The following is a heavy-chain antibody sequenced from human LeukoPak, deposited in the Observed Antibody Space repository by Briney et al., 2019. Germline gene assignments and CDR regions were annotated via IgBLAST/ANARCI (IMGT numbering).Heavy chain of an antibody. V-gene: IGHV3-66*02. CDR3: ARDRTNYDFWSGYPWTYYYYYMDV. Sequence: PGGSLRLSCAASGFTVSSNYMSWVCQAPGKGLEWVSVIYSGGSTYYADSVKGRFTISRDNSKNTLYLQMSSLRAEDTAVYYCARDRTNYDFWSGYPWTYYYYYMDVWGKGTTVTVSS. D-gene: IGHD3-3*01. CDR1: GFTVSSNY. J-gene: IGHJ6*03. CDR2: IYSGGST.